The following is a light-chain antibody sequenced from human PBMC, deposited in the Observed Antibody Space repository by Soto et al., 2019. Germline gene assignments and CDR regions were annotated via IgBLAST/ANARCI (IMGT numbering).Light chain of an antibody. CDR2: EVS. CDR3: SSYTSSNTPVV. Sequence: QSALTQPASVSGSPGQSITISCTGTSSDVGGYNYVSWYQQYPGKVPKLMIYEVSNRPSGVSNRFSGSKSGNTASLTISGLQAEDEADYYCSSYTSSNTPVVFGGGTKVTVL. J-gene: IGLJ2*01. CDR1: SSDVGGYNY. V-gene: IGLV2-14*01.